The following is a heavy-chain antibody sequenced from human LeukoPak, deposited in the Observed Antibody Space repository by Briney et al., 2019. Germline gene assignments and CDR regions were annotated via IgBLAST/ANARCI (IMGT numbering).Heavy chain of an antibody. J-gene: IGHJ3*02. CDR2: INSDGSWT. CDR1: GNYL. Sequence: GGSLRLSCAASGNYLMHWVRQAPGKGLVWVSHINSDGSWTSYADSVKGRFTISKDNAKNTVYLQMNSLRAEDTAVYYCARVQGHPPNGLDIWGQGTMVTVSS. D-gene: IGHD2-8*01. V-gene: IGHV3-74*01. CDR3: ARVQGHPPNGLDI.